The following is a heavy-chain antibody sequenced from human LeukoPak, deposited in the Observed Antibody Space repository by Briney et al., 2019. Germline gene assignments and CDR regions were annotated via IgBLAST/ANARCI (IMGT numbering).Heavy chain of an antibody. J-gene: IGHJ4*02. CDR1: GGSISSYY. Sequence: KPSETLSLTCTVSGGSISSYYWSWIRQPAGKGLEWIGRIYTSGSTNYNPSLKSRVTMSVDTSKNQFSLKLSSVTAADTAVYYCARGYSSGWSFQFDYWGQGTLVTVS. V-gene: IGHV4-4*07. D-gene: IGHD6-19*01. CDR2: IYTSGST. CDR3: ARGYSSGWSFQFDY.